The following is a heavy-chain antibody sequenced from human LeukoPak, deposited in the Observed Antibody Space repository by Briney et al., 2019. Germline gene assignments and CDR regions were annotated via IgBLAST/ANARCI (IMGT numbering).Heavy chain of an antibody. J-gene: IGHJ4*02. CDR3: ARSQQLVLPEGY. D-gene: IGHD6-13*01. Sequence: SETLSLTCTVSGASISSGSYYWSWIRQPAGKGLEWIGRIYTSGSTNYNPSPKSRVTISVDTSKNQFSLKLSSVTAADTAVYYCARSQQLVLPEGYWGQGTLVTVSS. CDR1: GASISSGSYY. V-gene: IGHV4-61*02. CDR2: IYTSGST.